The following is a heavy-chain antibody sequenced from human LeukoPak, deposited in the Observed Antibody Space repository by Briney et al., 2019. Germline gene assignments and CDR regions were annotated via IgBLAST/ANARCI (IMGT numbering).Heavy chain of an antibody. D-gene: IGHD6-6*01. CDR1: GGSISSSSYY. V-gene: IGHV4-39*01. CDR2: IYYSGST. J-gene: IGHJ4*02. Sequence: SETLSLTCTVSGGSISSSSYYWGWIRRPPGKGLEWIGSIYYSGSTYYNPSLKSRVTISVDTSKNQFSLKLSSVTAADTAVYYCARGRVAARPFDYWGQGTLVTVSS. CDR3: ARGRVAARPFDY.